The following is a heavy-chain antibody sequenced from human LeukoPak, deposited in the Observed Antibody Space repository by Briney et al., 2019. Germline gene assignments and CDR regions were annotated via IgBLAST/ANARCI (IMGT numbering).Heavy chain of an antibody. Sequence: GGSLRLSCAASGFTFSSFAMSWVRLASGKGLEWVSSISAGSVNTLYADSVKGRFTISRDNSKNTLYLQMNSLRAEDTAVYYCAKDLDSSGSYDGVYSWGQGTLVTVSS. D-gene: IGHD3-22*01. J-gene: IGHJ4*02. CDR2: ISAGSVNT. CDR1: GFTFSSFA. CDR3: AKDLDSSGSYDGVYS. V-gene: IGHV3-23*01.